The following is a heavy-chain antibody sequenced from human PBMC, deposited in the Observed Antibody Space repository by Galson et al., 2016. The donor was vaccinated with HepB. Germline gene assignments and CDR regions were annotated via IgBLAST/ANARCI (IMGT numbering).Heavy chain of an antibody. CDR2: ISYSGST. D-gene: IGHD2-21*02. V-gene: IGHV4-59*07. J-gene: IGHJ4*02. Sequence: DPLSLTCTVSGDSNSRYYWSWVRQSPEKGLEWIGDISYSGSTKYNPSLKSRVTISGDMSKSQFSLKLKSVTAADTATYYCAGQMTALMSIDWWGRGTLVTVSA. CDR1: GDSNSRYY. CDR3: AGQMTALMSIDW.